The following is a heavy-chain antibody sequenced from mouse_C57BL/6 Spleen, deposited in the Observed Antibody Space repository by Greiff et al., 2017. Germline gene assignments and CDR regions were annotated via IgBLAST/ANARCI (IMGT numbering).Heavy chain of an antibody. J-gene: IGHJ4*01. CDR3: ASDDGVYGDYAMDY. CDR2: INPNNGGT. V-gene: IGHV1-26*01. Sequence: EVQLQQSGPELVKPGASVKISCKASGYTFTDYYMNWVKQSHGKSLEWIGDINPNNGGTSYNQKFKGKATLTVDKSSSTAYMELRSLTSEDSAVYYCASDDGVYGDYAMDYWGQGTSVTVSS. D-gene: IGHD2-3*01. CDR1: GYTFTDYY.